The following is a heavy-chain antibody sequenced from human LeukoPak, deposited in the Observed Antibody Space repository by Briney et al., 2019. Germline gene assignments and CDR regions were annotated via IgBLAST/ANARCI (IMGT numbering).Heavy chain of an antibody. CDR1: GYSISSGYF. CDR2: IYHSGST. V-gene: IGHV4-38-2*02. CDR3: ASRSATAPEGFDI. Sequence: SETLSLTCTVSGYSISSGYFWGWIRQPPGKGLEWIGSIYHSGSTNHNPSLISRLTISLDKSRNQLSLKLNSVTAADTAVYYCASRSATAPEGFDIWGQGTVVTVSS. D-gene: IGHD2-21*02. J-gene: IGHJ3*02.